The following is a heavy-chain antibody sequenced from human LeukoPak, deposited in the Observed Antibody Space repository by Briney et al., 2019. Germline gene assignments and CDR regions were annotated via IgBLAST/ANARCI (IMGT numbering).Heavy chain of an antibody. CDR1: GFTFSSYA. Sequence: HPGGSLRLSCAASGFTFSSYAMSWVRQAPGKGLEWVSGISGSGGSTFYADSVKGRFTISRDNSKNTLYLQMNSLRAEDTAVYYCAKEEKTAWSSFDYWGQGTLVTVSS. J-gene: IGHJ4*02. V-gene: IGHV3-23*01. CDR3: AKEEKTAWSSFDY. CDR2: ISGSGGST.